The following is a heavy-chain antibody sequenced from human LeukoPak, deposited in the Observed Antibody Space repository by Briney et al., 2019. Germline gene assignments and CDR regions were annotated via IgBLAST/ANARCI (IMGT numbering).Heavy chain of an antibody. V-gene: IGHV1-69*06. D-gene: IGHD2-21*02. CDR3: AREGDCGGDCYFDY. J-gene: IGHJ4*02. CDR2: IIPIFGTA. Sequence: SVKVSCKASGGTFSSYAISWVRQAPGQGLEWMGGIIPIFGTANYAQKFQGRVTITADKSTSTAYMELSSLRSEDTAVYYCAREGDCGGDCYFDYWGQGTLVTVSS. CDR1: GGTFSSYA.